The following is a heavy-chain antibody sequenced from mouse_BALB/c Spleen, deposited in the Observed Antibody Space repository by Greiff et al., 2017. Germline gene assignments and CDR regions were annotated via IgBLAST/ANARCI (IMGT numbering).Heavy chain of an antibody. Sequence: EVMLVESGPSLVKPSQTLSLTCSVTGDSITSGYWNWIRKFPGNKLEYMGYISYSGSTYYNPSLKSRISITRDTSKNQYYLQLNSVTTEDTATYYCAKIYYDYDYAMDYWGQGTSVTVSS. CDR2: ISYSGST. CDR1: GDSITSGY. J-gene: IGHJ4*01. D-gene: IGHD2-4*01. CDR3: AKIYYDYDYAMDY. V-gene: IGHV3-8*02.